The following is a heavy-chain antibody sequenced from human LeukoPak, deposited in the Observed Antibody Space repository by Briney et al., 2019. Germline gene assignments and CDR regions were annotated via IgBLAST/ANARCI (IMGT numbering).Heavy chain of an antibody. CDR3: ARAPFEVDQDAFDI. J-gene: IGHJ3*02. CDR1: GGSISSGDYY. V-gene: IGHV4-30-2*01. D-gene: IGHD2-2*01. CDR2: IYHGGST. Sequence: PSETLSLTCTVSGGSISSGDYYWSWIRQPPGKGLEWIGYIYHGGSTYYNPSLKSRVTISVDRSKTQFSLKLSSVTAADTAVYYCARAPFEVDQDAFDIWGQGTMVTVSS.